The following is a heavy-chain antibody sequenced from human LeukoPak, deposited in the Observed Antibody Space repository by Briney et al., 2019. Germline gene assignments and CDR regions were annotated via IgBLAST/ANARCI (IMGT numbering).Heavy chain of an antibody. J-gene: IGHJ4*02. CDR1: GFTFSDYY. CDR3: ARPINTAMVSYPIDY. CDR2: ISSDGTTI. V-gene: IGHV3-11*04. D-gene: IGHD5-18*01. Sequence: GGSLRLSCAASGFTFSDYYMSWIRQAPGKGLEWLSYISSDGTTIQYADSVKGRFTISRDNSKNTLYLQMNSLRAEDTAVYYCARPINTAMVSYPIDYWGQGTLVTVSS.